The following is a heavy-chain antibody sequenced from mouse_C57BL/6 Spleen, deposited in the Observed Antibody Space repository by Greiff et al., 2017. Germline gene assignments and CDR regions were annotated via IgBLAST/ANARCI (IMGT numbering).Heavy chain of an antibody. D-gene: IGHD1-1*02. V-gene: IGHV1-15*01. Sequence: QVQLQQSGAELVRPGASVTLSCKASGYTFTDYEMHWVKQTPVHGLEWIGAIDPETGGTDYNQKFKGKAILSADKASSTAYMELRSLTSEDSSVSYCTGGWERDCAMAYWGQGTSVTVSS. J-gene: IGHJ4*01. CDR2: IDPETGGT. CDR1: GYTFTDYE. CDR3: TGGWERDCAMAY.